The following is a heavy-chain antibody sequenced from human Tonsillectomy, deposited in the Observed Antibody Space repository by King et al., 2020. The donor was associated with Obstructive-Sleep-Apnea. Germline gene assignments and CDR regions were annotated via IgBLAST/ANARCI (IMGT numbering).Heavy chain of an antibody. J-gene: IGHJ4*02. CDR2: IYGSGGT. Sequence: VPLQESGPGLVKPSETLSLTCSVSGGSISNYDWSWLRQSPGKGVEWIGCIYGSGGTNYSPSLKTRVSISADPSRKQFTLRLRSVTDADTAVYYCARMKQGQQLNYYFHVWGQGTLVTVSS. D-gene: IGHD6-13*01. CDR3: ARMKQGQQLNYYFHV. CDR1: GGSISNYD. V-gene: IGHV4-59*01.